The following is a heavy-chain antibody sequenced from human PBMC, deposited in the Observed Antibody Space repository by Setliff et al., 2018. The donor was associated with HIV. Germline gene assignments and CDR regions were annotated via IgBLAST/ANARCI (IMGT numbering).Heavy chain of an antibody. V-gene: IGHV4-4*09. D-gene: IGHD3-9*01. J-gene: IGHJ4*02. CDR1: GGSISSYY. Sequence: SETLSLTCTVSGGSISSYYWSWIRQPPGKGLEWIGYIYTSGSVNYNPSLNSRVTISVDTSKNQFSLKVSSVTAPDTAIYYCARQTWEYYDTLTGYYRSPKNFDSWGQGTLVTVSS. CDR2: IYTSGSV. CDR3: ARQTWEYYDTLTGYYRSPKNFDS.